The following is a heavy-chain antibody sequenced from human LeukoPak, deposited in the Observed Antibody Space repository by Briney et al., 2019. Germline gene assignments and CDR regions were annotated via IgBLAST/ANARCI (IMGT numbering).Heavy chain of an antibody. CDR3: AKDRIGLDY. CDR1: GFTFSSYS. V-gene: IGHV3-30*18. J-gene: IGHJ4*02. CDR2: ISYDGSNK. Sequence: GGSLRLSCAVSGFTFSSYSMNWVRQAPGKGLEWVAVISYDGSNKYYADSVKGRFTISRDNSKNTLYLQMNSLRAEDTAVYYCAKDRIGLDYWGQGTLVTVSS. D-gene: IGHD2/OR15-2a*01.